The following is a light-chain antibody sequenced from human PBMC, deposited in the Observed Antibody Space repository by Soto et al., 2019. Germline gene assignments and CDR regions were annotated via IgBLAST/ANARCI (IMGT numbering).Light chain of an antibody. CDR3: QHYDNLPPD. Sequence: DIQMTQSPSSLSASVGDRVTITCQASQDITNYLNWYQQKPGKAPKLLIYDASNLETGVPSRFSGSGSGTDFTFTITSLQPEDIATYYCQHYDNLPPDFGGGTKVEIK. CDR1: QDITNY. V-gene: IGKV1-33*01. J-gene: IGKJ4*01. CDR2: DAS.